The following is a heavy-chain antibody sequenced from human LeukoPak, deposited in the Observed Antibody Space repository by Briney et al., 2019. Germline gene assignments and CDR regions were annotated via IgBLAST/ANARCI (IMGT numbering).Heavy chain of an antibody. CDR2: IYSGGST. Sequence: PGGSLGLSCAASGFTVSSNYMSWVRQAPGKGLEWVSVIYSGGSTYYADSVKGRFTISRDNSKNTLYLQMNSLRAEDTAVYYCARSLMGIDYWGQGTLVTVSS. CDR3: ARSLMGIDY. J-gene: IGHJ4*02. D-gene: IGHD2-8*01. CDR1: GFTVSSNY. V-gene: IGHV3-66*01.